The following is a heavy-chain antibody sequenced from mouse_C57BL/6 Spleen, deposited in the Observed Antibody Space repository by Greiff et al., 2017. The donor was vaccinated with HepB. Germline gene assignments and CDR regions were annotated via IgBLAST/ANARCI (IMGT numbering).Heavy chain of an antibody. V-gene: IGHV6-3*01. Sequence: EVMLVESGGGLVQPGGSMKLSCVASGFTFSNYWMNWVRQSPEKGLEWVAQIRLKSDNYATHYAESVKGRFTISRDDSKSSVYLQMNNLRAEDTGIYYCTAGTGNYFDYWGQGTTLTVSS. J-gene: IGHJ2*01. D-gene: IGHD4-1*01. CDR1: GFTFSNYW. CDR2: IRLKSDNYAT. CDR3: TAGTGNYFDY.